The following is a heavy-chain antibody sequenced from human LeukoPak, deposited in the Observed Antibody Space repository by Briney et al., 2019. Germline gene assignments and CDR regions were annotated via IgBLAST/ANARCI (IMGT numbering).Heavy chain of an antibody. D-gene: IGHD5-12*01. CDR2: ISGSGGST. J-gene: IGHJ4*02. V-gene: IGHV3-23*01. CDR1: GFTFSSYA. Sequence: TGRSLRLSCAASGFTFSSYAMSWVRQAPGKGLEWFSAISGSGGSTYYADSVKGRFTISRDNSKNTLYLQMNSLRAEDTAVYYCAKYIVATITVFDYWGQGTLVTVSS. CDR3: AKYIVATITVFDY.